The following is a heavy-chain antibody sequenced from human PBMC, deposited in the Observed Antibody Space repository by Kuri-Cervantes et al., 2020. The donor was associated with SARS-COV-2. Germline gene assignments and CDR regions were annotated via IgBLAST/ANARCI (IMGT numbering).Heavy chain of an antibody. J-gene: IGHJ5*02. CDR2: INPNSGGT. D-gene: IGHD6-13*01. Sequence: ASVKVSCKASGYTFTSYYMHWVRQAPGQGLEWMGWINPNSGGTNYAQKFQGWVTMTRDTSISTAYMELSRLRSDDTAVYYCARGGSSSWDNWFDPWGQGTLVTVSS. CDR1: GYTFTSYY. V-gene: IGHV1-2*04. CDR3: ARGGSSSWDNWFDP.